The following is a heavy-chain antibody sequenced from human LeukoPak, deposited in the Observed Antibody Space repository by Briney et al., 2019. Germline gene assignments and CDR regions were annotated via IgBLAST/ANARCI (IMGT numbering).Heavy chain of an antibody. CDR2: ISSSSSTI. D-gene: IGHD3-16*01. V-gene: IGHV3-48*01. Sequence: GGSLRLSCAASGFTFSSYSMNWVRQAPGKGLEWVSYISSSSSTIYYADSVKGRFTISRDNSKNTLYLQMNSLRAEDTAVYYCAKDSDYVWGSYGYWFDYWGQGTLVTVSS. J-gene: IGHJ4*02. CDR3: AKDSDYVWGSYGYWFDY. CDR1: GFTFSSYS.